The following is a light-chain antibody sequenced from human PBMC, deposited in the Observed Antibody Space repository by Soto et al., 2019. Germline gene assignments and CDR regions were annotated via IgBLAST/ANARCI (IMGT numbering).Light chain of an antibody. CDR2: GAS. CDR3: QQSYFILGT. Sequence: DIQMTQSPSSLSASVGDRVTITCRASQYIGDFLNWYQQTPGKPPKLLIFGASNLHIGVPSRFSGSGSGTEFTLTISNLLREDFATYYCQQSYFILGTFGRGTRLEIK. J-gene: IGKJ5*01. V-gene: IGKV1-39*01. CDR1: QYIGDF.